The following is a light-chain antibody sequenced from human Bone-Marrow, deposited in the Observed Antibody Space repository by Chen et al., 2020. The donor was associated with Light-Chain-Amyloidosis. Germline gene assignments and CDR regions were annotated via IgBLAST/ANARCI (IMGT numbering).Light chain of an antibody. J-gene: IGLJ2*01. Sequence: SYDLTQPPSVSVSPGQTARITCSGDDLPTKYAYWYQQKPGKAPVLVIHRDTERPSGISERFFGSSSGTTATLTISGVQAEDEADYHCQSADSSGTYEVIFGGGTKLTVL. CDR1: DLPTKY. CDR2: RDT. V-gene: IGLV3-25*03. CDR3: QSADSSGTYEVI.